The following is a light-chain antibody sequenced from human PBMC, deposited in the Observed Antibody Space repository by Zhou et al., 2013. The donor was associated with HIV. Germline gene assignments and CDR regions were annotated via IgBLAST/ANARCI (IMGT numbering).Light chain of an antibody. CDR2: GAS. Sequence: NVLTQSPGTLSLSPGERATLSCRASQTVSSNYLAWYQQKPGQAPRLLMYGASNRATGIPDRFSGSASGTDFTLTISSLEPEDFAIYYCHQYGTSPRTFGQGTKVEIK. J-gene: IGKJ1*01. CDR1: QTVSSNY. V-gene: IGKV3-20*01. CDR3: HQYGTSPRT.